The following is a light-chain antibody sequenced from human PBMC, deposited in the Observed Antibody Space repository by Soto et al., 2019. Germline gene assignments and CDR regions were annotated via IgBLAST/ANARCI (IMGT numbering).Light chain of an antibody. J-gene: IGKJ2*01. V-gene: IGKV3-20*01. CDR1: QTINSSD. Sequence: EIVLTQSPGTLSLSPGERATLSCRASQTINSSDLAWYQQRPGQAPRLLLYGASSRATGIPDRFTGSGSGTDFTLTISRLEPEDFAVYYCQQYDTFGQGTKVDIK. CDR3: QQYDT. CDR2: GAS.